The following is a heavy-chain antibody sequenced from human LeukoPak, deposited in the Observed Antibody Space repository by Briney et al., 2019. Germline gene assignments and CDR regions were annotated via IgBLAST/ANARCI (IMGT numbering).Heavy chain of an antibody. J-gene: IGHJ2*01. V-gene: IGHV4-30-4*08. CDR2: IYYSGST. Sequence: SETLSLTCTVSGGSISSGDYYWSWIRQPPGKGLEWIGYIYYSGSTYYNPSLKSRVTISVDRFKNQFSLKLSSVTAADTAVYYCVREIRKGIAAAGTVWYFDLWGRGTLVTVSS. D-gene: IGHD6-13*01. CDR1: GGSISSGDYY. CDR3: VREIRKGIAAAGTVWYFDL.